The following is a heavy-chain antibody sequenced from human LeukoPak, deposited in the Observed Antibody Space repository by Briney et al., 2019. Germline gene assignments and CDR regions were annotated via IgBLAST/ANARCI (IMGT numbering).Heavy chain of an antibody. CDR3: ATGEGKYSSSRGYYYYYMDV. CDR2: FDPEDGET. Sequence: GASVQVSCYVSCYTLTKLSMHWGRRAAGKGGEGMGGFDPEDGETIYAQKFQGRVTMTEDTSTDTAYMELSSLRSEDTAAYYCATGEGKYSSSRGYYYYYMDVWGKGTTVTVSS. CDR1: CYTLTKLS. J-gene: IGHJ6*03. V-gene: IGHV1-24*01. D-gene: IGHD6-6*01.